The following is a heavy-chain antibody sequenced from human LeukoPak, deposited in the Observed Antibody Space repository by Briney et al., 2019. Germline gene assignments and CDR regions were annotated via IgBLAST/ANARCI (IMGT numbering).Heavy chain of an antibody. V-gene: IGHV3-7*01. CDR2: MNQDGSAI. Sequence: GGSLRLSCVGAGFSFTYAWMSWVRQAPGKGLERVAHMNQDGSAIYSIDSVKGRFTISRDNDKNSLYLHMSGLTVADTAVYYCARTVPGHPDDYFDYWGQGTLVTVSS. CDR1: GFSFTYAW. D-gene: IGHD6-19*01. J-gene: IGHJ4*02. CDR3: ARTVPGHPDDYFDY.